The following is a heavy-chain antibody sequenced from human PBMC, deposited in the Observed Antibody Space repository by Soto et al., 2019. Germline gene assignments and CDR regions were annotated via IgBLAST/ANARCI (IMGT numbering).Heavy chain of an antibody. J-gene: IGHJ6*02. Sequence: ASETLSLTCAVYGGSFSGYYWSWIRQPPGKGMEWIGEINHSGSTNYNPSLKSRVTISVDTSKNQFSLKLSSVTAADTAVYYCARLFPRGRVPWYYGMDVWGQGTTVTVSS. CDR1: GGSFSGYY. CDR3: ARLFPRGRVPWYYGMDV. V-gene: IGHV4-34*01. D-gene: IGHD2-21*01. CDR2: INHSGST.